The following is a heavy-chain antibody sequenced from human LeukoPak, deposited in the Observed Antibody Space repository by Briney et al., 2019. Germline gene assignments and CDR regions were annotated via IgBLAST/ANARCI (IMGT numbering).Heavy chain of an antibody. CDR2: SRNKAAGYTT. J-gene: IGHJ5*02. V-gene: IGHV3-72*01. CDR3: ARGDFRSFAH. D-gene: IGHD2-21*01. CDR1: GFTFSDHY. Sequence: GGSLRLSCAASGFTFSDHYMDWVRQAPGKGLEWVGRSRNKAAGYTTEYAASVKGRFTISRDNARNSLFLQMNSLRAEDTAVYFCARGDFRSFAHWGQGTLVTVSS.